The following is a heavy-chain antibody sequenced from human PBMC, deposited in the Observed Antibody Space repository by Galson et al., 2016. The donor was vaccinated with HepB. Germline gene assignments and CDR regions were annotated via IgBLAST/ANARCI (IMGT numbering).Heavy chain of an antibody. CDR2: MSHDGSNK. CDR1: GFTFSNYA. J-gene: IGHJ6*02. D-gene: IGHD4-17*01. Sequence: SLRLSCAASGFTFSNYAMHWVRQAPGKGLEWVAVMSHDGSNKYYADSVKGRFTISRDNAKKTLNLQMNSLRPEDTAFYYCARGDYGAYGVDVWGRGTTVTVSS. V-gene: IGHV3-30*04. CDR3: ARGDYGAYGVDV.